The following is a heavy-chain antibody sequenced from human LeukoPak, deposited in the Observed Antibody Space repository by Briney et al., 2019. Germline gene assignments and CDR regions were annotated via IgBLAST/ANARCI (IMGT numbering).Heavy chain of an antibody. CDR2: ISYDGSNK. J-gene: IGHJ6*04. CDR1: GFTFSSYG. Sequence: GGSLRLSCAASGFTFSSYGMHWVRQAPGKGLEWVAVISYDGSNKYYADSVKGRFTISRDNSKNTLYLQMNSLRAEDTAVYYCAKGLMLQYYYGMDVWGKGTTVTVSS. D-gene: IGHD2-15*01. V-gene: IGHV3-30*18. CDR3: AKGLMLQYYYGMDV.